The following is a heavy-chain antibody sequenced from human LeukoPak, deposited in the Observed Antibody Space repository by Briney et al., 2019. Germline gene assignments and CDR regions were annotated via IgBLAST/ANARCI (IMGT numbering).Heavy chain of an antibody. D-gene: IGHD6-13*01. CDR1: GYTFTSYY. CDR2: ISAYNGNT. V-gene: IGHV1-18*04. CDR3: ARQLYSSSWYGYFQH. Sequence: ASVKVSCKASGYTFTSYYMHWVRQSPGQGLEWRGWISAYNGNTNYAQKLQGRVTITADESTSTAYMELSSLRSEDTAVYYCARQLYSSSWYGYFQHWGQGTLVTVSS. J-gene: IGHJ1*01.